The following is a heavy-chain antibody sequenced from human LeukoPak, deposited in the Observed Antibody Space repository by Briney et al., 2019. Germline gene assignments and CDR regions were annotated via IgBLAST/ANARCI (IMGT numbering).Heavy chain of an antibody. CDR3: AKGGKWDVTPFDY. CDR2: ISGGGGST. CDR1: GFTFTSYS. D-gene: IGHD1-26*01. Sequence: GGSLRLSCAASGFTFTSYSMNWVRQAPGKGLEWVSTISGGGGSTYSADSVKGRFTISRDNSKNTLYLQVNSLRAEDTAVYYCAKGGKWDVTPFDYWGQGTLVTVSS. J-gene: IGHJ4*02. V-gene: IGHV3-23*01.